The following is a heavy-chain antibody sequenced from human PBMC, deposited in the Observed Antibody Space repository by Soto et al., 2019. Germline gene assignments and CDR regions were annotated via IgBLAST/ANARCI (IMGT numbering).Heavy chain of an antibody. CDR3: ASLCGYSYVQDAFDI. CDR2: IIPIFGTA. V-gene: IGHV1-69*13. CDR1: GGTFSSYA. Sequence: PVKVSCKASGGTFSSYAISWVRQAPGQGLEWMGGIIPIFGTANYAQKFQGRVTITADESTSTAYMELSSLRSEDTAVYYCASLCGYSYVQDAFDIWGQGTMVTVSS. J-gene: IGHJ3*02. D-gene: IGHD5-18*01.